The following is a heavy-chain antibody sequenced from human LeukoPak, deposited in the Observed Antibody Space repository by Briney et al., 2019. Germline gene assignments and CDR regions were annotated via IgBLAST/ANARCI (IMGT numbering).Heavy chain of an antibody. V-gene: IGHV3-33*01. J-gene: IGHJ3*02. CDR2: IWYDGSKS. CDR1: GFIFSSYG. D-gene: IGHD4-17*01. Sequence: PGGSLRLSCAASGFIFSSYGMHWVRQAPGKGLEWVALIWYDGSKSHHADSVKGRFTISRDNSKNTLYLQMNSLRAEDTAVYYCASMTTVTLDDAFDIWGQGTMVTVSS. CDR3: ASMTTVTLDDAFDI.